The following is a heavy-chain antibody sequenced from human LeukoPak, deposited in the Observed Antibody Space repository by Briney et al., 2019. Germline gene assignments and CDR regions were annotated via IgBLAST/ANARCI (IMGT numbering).Heavy chain of an antibody. Sequence: ASVKVSCKASGYTFTDYYMNWVRQAPGQGLEWMGWINANSGGTNYAQKFQGRVTMSRDTSISTAYMQLSKSDDTAVYYCARDRGPNWQYYVDYWGQGTLVTVSS. CDR3: ARDRGPNWQYYVDY. CDR2: INANSGGT. CDR1: GYTFTDYY. V-gene: IGHV1-2*02. D-gene: IGHD1-1*01. J-gene: IGHJ4*02.